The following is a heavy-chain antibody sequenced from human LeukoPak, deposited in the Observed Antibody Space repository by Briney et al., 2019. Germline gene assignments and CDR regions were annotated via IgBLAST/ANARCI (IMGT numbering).Heavy chain of an antibody. CDR1: GYSISSGYY. V-gene: IGHV4-38-2*02. CDR2: IYHSGST. J-gene: IGHJ4*02. D-gene: IGHD3-22*01. CDR3: ARVSPTMIDFDY. Sequence: PSETLSLTCTVSGYSISSGYYWGWIRQPPGKGLEWIGSIYHSGSTYYNPSLKSRVTISVDTSKNQFSLKLSSVTAADTAVYYCARVSPTMIDFDYWGQGTLVTVSS.